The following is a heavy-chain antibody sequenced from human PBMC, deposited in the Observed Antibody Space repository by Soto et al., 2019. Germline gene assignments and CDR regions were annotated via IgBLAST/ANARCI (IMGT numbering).Heavy chain of an antibody. V-gene: IGHV4-4*07. CDR1: GGSIISYY. CDR2: IYTSGST. D-gene: IGHD1-7*01. J-gene: IGHJ5*02. Sequence: PSETLSLTCTVSGGSIISYYCSFVRHPAGKGLEWIGRIYTSGSTNYNPSLKSRVTMSVDTSKNQFSLKLSSVTAADTAVYYCARGITGTNLDWFDPWGQGTLVTVSS. CDR3: ARGITGTNLDWFDP.